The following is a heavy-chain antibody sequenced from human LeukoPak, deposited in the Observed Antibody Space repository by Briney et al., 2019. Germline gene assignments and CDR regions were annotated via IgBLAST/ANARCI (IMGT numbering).Heavy chain of an antibody. CDR3: AREYYDILTGAYYYYYYMDV. V-gene: IGHV4-4*07. D-gene: IGHD3-9*01. CDR1: GGSISSYY. J-gene: IGHJ6*03. Sequence: SETLSLTCTVSGGSISSYYWSWIRQPAGKGLEWIGRIYTSGSTNYNPSLKSRVTMSVDTSKNQFSLKLSSVTAADTAVYYCAREYYDILTGAYYYYYYMDVWGKGTTVTISS. CDR2: IYTSGST.